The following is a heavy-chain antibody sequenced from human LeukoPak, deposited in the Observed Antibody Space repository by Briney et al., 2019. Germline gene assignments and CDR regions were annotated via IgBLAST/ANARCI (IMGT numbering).Heavy chain of an antibody. CDR3: ASQYYYDSSGPPTGFDY. J-gene: IGHJ4*02. CDR2: INTNTGNP. CDR1: GYTFTSYT. Sequence: ASVKVSRKASGYTFTSYTMNWVRQAPGQGLEWMGWINTNTGNPTYAQGFTGRFVFSLDTSVSTAYLQISSLKAEDTAVYYCASQYYYDSSGPPTGFDYWGQGTLVTVSS. D-gene: IGHD3-22*01. V-gene: IGHV7-4-1*02.